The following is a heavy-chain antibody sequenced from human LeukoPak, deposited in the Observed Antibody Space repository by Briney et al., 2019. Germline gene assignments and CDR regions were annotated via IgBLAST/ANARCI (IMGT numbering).Heavy chain of an antibody. CDR2: ISGSGGST. Sequence: GGSLRLSCAASGFTFSSYAMSWVRQAPGKGLEWVSAISGSGGSTYYAGSVKGRFTISRDNSKNTLYLQMNSLRAEDAAVYYCAKDTYSSSWGFDYWGQGTLVTVSS. V-gene: IGHV3-23*01. J-gene: IGHJ4*02. CDR1: GFTFSSYA. CDR3: AKDTYSSSWGFDY. D-gene: IGHD6-6*01.